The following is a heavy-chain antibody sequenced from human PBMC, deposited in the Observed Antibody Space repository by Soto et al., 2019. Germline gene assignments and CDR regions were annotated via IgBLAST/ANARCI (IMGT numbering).Heavy chain of an antibody. CDR1: EYSFTNYW. J-gene: IGHJ6*02. CDR2: IYPGDSDT. D-gene: IGHD2-2*01. CDR3: ARSLVVPASNYYYGMDV. V-gene: IGHV5-51*01. Sequence: ESLKISCKGSEYSFTNYWIGWVRQIPGKGLEWMGIIYPGDSDTRYSPSFEGQVTISADKSISTAYLQWSSLKASDTAMYYCARSLVVPASNYYYGMDVWGQGTTVTVSS.